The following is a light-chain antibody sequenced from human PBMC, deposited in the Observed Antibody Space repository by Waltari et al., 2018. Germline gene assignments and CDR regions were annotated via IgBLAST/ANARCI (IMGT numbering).Light chain of an antibody. CDR1: QSVGRS. CDR2: GAS. J-gene: IGKJ4*02. CDR3: QHYVRLPVT. Sequence: EIVLTQSPGTLSLSPGGGATLSCRASQSVGRSLVWYQQKPGQAPRLVISGASSRATGIPDRFSGSGSGTDFSLTISRLEPEDFAVYYCQHYVRLPVTFGRGTKVEIK. V-gene: IGKV3-20*01.